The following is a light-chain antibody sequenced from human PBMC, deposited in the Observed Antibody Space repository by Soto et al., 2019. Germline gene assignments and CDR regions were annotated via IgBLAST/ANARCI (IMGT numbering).Light chain of an antibody. V-gene: IGKV3-15*01. Sequence: EIVMTQSPATLSVSPGERATLSCRASQSVSINLAWYQQKPGQTPKLLIYVASTRATGIPARFSGSGSGTEFTLTISSLQSEDFAVYYCQQYNVWPLTFGAGTKVEFK. CDR2: VAS. CDR1: QSVSIN. J-gene: IGKJ4*01. CDR3: QQYNVWPLT.